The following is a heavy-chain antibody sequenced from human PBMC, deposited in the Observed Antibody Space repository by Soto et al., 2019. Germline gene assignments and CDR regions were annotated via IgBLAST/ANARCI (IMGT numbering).Heavy chain of an antibody. Sequence: GGSLRLSCAASGFTFSSYAMHWVRQAPGKGLEYVSAISSNGGSTYYANSVKGRFTISRDNSKNTLYLQMGSLRAEDMAVYYCARGLFSATWNFDYWGQGTLVTVSS. CDR1: GFTFSSYA. D-gene: IGHD5-12*01. CDR2: ISSNGGST. CDR3: ARGLFSATWNFDY. V-gene: IGHV3-64*01. J-gene: IGHJ4*02.